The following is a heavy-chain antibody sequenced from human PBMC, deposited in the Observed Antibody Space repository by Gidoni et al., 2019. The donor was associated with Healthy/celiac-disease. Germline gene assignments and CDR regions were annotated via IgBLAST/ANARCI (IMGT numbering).Heavy chain of an antibody. V-gene: IGHV3-30*18. D-gene: IGHD5-18*01. CDR2: ISYDGSNK. CDR1: GFPFCSYG. J-gene: IGHJ6*02. CDR3: AKEDTASYYYYGMDV. Sequence: QVQLVESGGGVVQPGRFLRLSCSASGFPFCSYGMHWVRQAPGKGLEWVAVISYDGSNKYYADSVKGRFTISRDNSKNTLYLQMNSLRAEDTAVYYCAKEDTASYYYYGMDVWGQGTTVTVSS.